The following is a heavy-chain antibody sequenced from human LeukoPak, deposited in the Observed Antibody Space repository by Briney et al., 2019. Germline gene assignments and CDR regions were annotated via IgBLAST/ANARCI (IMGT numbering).Heavy chain of an antibody. CDR1: GFTFSSYA. CDR3: ARDQLKEAVAGFFDY. J-gene: IGHJ4*02. CDR2: ISYDGSNK. V-gene: IGHV3-30-3*01. Sequence: GGSLRLSCAASGFTFSSYAMHWVRQAPGKGLEWVAVISYDGSNKYYADSVKGRFTISRDNSKNTLYLQMNSLRAEDTAEYYCARDQLKEAVAGFFDYWGQGTLVTVSS. D-gene: IGHD6-19*01.